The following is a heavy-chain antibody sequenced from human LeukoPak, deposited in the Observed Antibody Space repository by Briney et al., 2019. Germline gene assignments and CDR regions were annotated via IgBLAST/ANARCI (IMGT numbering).Heavy chain of an antibody. V-gene: IGHV4-4*07. Sequence: SETLSLTCTVSGGSISSYYWSWIRQPAGKGLEWIGRIYTSGSTNYNPSLKSRVTMSVDTSKNQFSLKLSSVTAADTAVYYCASAPMVRGVTRFDYWGQGTLVTVSS. CDR1: GGSISSYY. CDR3: ASAPMVRGVTRFDY. D-gene: IGHD3-10*01. J-gene: IGHJ4*02. CDR2: IYTSGST.